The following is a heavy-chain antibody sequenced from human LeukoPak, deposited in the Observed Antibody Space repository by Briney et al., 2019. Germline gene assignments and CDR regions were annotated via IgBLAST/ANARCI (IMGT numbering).Heavy chain of an antibody. CDR2: IDTAGGT. D-gene: IGHD7-27*01. Sequence: GGSLRLSCAASGFTFSTYDMHWVRQTTGKGLEWISAIDTAGGTYYPGSVKGRFTISRDNAKNTLYLQMNSLRAEDTAVYYCARGWITRVSDWGQGTLVTVSS. CDR1: GFTFSTYD. J-gene: IGHJ4*02. V-gene: IGHV3-13*04. CDR3: ARGWITRVSD.